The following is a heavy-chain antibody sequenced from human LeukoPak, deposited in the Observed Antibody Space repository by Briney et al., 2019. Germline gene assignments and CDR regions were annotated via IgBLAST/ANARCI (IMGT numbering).Heavy chain of an antibody. CDR2: INPNSGDT. J-gene: IGHJ4*02. CDR3: ARDSGGYFDY. V-gene: IGHV1-2*02. D-gene: IGHD3-16*01. CDR1: GYIFTGYY. Sequence: ASVKVSCKASGYIFTGYYMHWVRQAPGQGLEWMGWINPNSGDTNYAQKFQGRVTMTRDTSISTAYMELSSLRSEDTAVYYCARDSGGYFDYWGQGTLVTVSS.